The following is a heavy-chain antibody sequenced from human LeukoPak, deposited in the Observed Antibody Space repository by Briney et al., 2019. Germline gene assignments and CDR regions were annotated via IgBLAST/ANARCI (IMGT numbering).Heavy chain of an antibody. V-gene: IGHV3-72*01. CDR3: ARVAYMHQGHYFDY. CDR2: SRNKAISYTT. J-gene: IGHJ4*02. CDR1: GFIFSDYY. D-gene: IGHD1-1*01. Sequence: GGSLRLSCATSGFIFSDYYMDWFRQAPGKGLEWVGRSRNKAISYTTAYAASVKGRFTISRDDLKTSVYMQMNSLKTEDTAVYYCARVAYMHQGHYFDYWGQGTLVTVSS.